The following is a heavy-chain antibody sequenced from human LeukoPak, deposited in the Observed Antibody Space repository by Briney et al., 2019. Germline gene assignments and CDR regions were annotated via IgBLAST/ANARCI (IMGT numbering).Heavy chain of an antibody. CDR2: IYPGDSDT. CDR1: GYSFGSYL. CDR3: ARVGGYSRNWFDS. J-gene: IGHJ5*01. V-gene: IGHV5-51*01. Sequence: HGESLKISCKGSGYSFGSYLIGWGRQMPGKGLELMGSIYPGDSDTRYSPSFRGQVTISGDKSTSTAYLQWISLKASDTAMYYCARVGGYSRNWFDSWGQGTLVTVSS. D-gene: IGHD5-12*01.